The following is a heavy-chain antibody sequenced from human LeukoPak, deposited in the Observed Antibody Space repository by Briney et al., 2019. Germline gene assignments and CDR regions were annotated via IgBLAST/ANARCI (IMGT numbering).Heavy chain of an antibody. CDR1: GFTFDDYA. CDR2: ISWNSGSI. V-gene: IGHV3-9*01. Sequence: PGRSLRLSCAASGFTFDDYAMHWVRQAPGKGLEWVSGISWNSGSIGYADSVKGRFTISRDNSKNTLYLQMNSLRAEDTAVYYCAKDYFPYLYDILTGYYYAWGQGTLVTVSS. J-gene: IGHJ5*02. D-gene: IGHD3-9*01. CDR3: AKDYFPYLYDILTGYYYA.